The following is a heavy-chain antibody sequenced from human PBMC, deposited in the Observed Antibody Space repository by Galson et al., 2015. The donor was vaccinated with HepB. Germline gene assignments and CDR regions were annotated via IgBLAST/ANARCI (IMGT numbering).Heavy chain of an antibody. V-gene: IGHV1-18*01. J-gene: IGHJ4*02. CDR2: ISAYNGNT. D-gene: IGHD4-17*01. CDR3: ARDSDPTTVTKGYYFDY. Sequence: SVKVSCKASGYTFTSYGISWVRQAPGQGLEWMGWISAYNGNTNYAQKLQGSVTMTTDTSTSTAYMELRSLRADDTAVYYCARDSDPTTVTKGYYFDYWGQGTLVTVSS. CDR1: GYTFTSYG.